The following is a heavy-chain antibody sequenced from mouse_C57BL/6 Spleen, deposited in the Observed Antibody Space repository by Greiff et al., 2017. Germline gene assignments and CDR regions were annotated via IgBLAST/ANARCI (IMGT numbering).Heavy chain of an antibody. V-gene: IGHV5-9*01. Sequence: EVMLVESGGGLVKPGGSLKLSCAASGFTFSSYTMSWVRQTREKRLEWVATISGGGGTTYYPDSVKGRFTISRDKAKNTLYLQMSSLRSVDTAVYYCARGGSPLDYWGQGTTLTVSS. CDR2: ISGGGGTT. D-gene: IGHD1-1*02. CDR1: GFTFSSYT. CDR3: ARGGSPLDY. J-gene: IGHJ2*01.